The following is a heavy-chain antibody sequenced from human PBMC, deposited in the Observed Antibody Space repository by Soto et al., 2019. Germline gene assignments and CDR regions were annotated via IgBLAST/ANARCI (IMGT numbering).Heavy chain of an antibody. D-gene: IGHD3-10*01. CDR3: ARDFGMGFGVRGADY. CDR2: INSDGSTT. V-gene: IGHV3-74*01. CDR1: GFTFSSYW. J-gene: IGHJ4*02. Sequence: EVQLVESGGGLVQPGGSLRLSCAASGFTFSSYWMHWVRQAPGKGLVWVSRINSDGSTTTYAGSVKGRFTISRDNAKNTLFLQMNSLRAEDTAAYYCARDFGMGFGVRGADYWGQGTLVTVSS.